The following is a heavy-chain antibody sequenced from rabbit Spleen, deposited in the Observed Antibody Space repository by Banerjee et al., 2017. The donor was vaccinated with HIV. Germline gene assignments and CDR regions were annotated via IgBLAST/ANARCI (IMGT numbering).Heavy chain of an antibody. CDR3: ARDLVTAIGWNFAL. Sequence: QEQLVESGGGLVQPGGSLKLSCKASGFDYSDKDVMCWVRQAPGKGLEWITCINIATGKSVYASWVSGRFIMSRPSSTTVTLQMTSLTAADTATYFCARDLVTAIGWNFALWGQGTLVTVS. V-gene: IGHV1S45*01. J-gene: IGHJ4*01. CDR2: INIATGKS. CDR1: GFDYSDKDV. D-gene: IGHD7-1*01.